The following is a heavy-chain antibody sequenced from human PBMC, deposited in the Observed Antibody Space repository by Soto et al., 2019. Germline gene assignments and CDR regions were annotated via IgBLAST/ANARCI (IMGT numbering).Heavy chain of an antibody. CDR1: GFTFTTAG. CDR2: IVVGSGNT. Sequence: PPASVKVSCKASGFTFTTAGIHWLLQSRGQGLEWMGWIVVGSGNTKYNQKFQERVTLTRDMATDTAYMDLRSLTSADTAIYYCAAVVPPSGILERLGLDPWGQGTLVTVSS. J-gene: IGHJ5*02. D-gene: IGHD3-3*01. CDR3: AAVVPPSGILERLGLDP. V-gene: IGHV1-58*02.